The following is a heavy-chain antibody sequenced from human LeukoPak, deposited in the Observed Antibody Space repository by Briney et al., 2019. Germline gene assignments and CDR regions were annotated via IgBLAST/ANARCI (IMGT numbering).Heavy chain of an antibody. D-gene: IGHD6-19*01. J-gene: IGHJ4*02. Sequence: SETLSLTCTVSGGSISSSRDYWGWIRQPPGKGLEWIGSIYYSGSTYYNPSLKSRVTISVDTSKNQFSLKLSSVAAADTAVYYCARHVEIAVAGPIDYWGQGTLVTVSS. CDR2: IYYSGST. V-gene: IGHV4-39*01. CDR3: ARHVEIAVAGPIDY. CDR1: GGSISSSRDY.